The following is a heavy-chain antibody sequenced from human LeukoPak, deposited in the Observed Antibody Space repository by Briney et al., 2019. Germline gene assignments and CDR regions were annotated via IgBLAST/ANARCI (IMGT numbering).Heavy chain of an antibody. CDR3: ARDPGLGGLSCFDY. Sequence: GRSLRLSCAASGFTFSSYAMHWVRQAPGKGLEWVAVISYDGSNKYYADSVKGRFTISRDNSKNTLYLQMNSLRAEDTAVYYCARDPGLGGLSCFDYWGQGTLVTVSS. J-gene: IGHJ4*02. D-gene: IGHD3-16*02. V-gene: IGHV3-30*04. CDR2: ISYDGSNK. CDR1: GFTFSSYA.